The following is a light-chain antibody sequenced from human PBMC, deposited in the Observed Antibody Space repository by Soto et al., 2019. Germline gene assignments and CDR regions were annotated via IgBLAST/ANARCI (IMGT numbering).Light chain of an antibody. CDR1: QTISSW. CDR2: KAS. Sequence: DIQMTQSPSHLPGSVVAPVPIMLRASQTISSWLAWYQQKPGKAPKLLIYKASTLKSGVPSRFSGSGSGTEFTLTISSLQPDDFATYYCQQYNSYSQAFGQGTKVDIK. J-gene: IGKJ1*01. V-gene: IGKV1-5*03. CDR3: QQYNSYSQA.